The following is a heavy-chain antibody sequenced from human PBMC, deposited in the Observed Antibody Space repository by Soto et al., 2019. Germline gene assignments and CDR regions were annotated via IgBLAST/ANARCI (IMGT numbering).Heavy chain of an antibody. D-gene: IGHD3-22*01. CDR2: IYYSGST. Sequence: SETLSLTCTASGGSISSYYWSWIRQPPGKGLEWIGYIYYSGSTNYNSSLKSRVTISVDTSKNQLSLKLSSVTAADTAVYYCARATYYYDSSGYYGYYFDYWGQGALVTVSS. CDR3: ARATYYYDSSGYYGYYFDY. CDR1: GGSISSYY. J-gene: IGHJ4*02. V-gene: IGHV4-59*01.